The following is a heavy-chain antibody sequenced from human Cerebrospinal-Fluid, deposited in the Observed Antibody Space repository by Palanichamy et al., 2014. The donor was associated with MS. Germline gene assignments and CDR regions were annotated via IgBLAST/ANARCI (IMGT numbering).Heavy chain of an antibody. CDR2: IKEDGTEK. D-gene: IGHD3-10*01. CDR1: GFTFSSYW. J-gene: IGHJ4*02. V-gene: IGHV3-7*01. CDR3: VREGSLASYFDY. Sequence: EVLLVESEGGLVQPGGSLRLSCTASGFTFSSYWMTWVRQAPGKGLEWVANIKEDGTEKHYVGSVKGRFTISRDNANDSLHLQMNSLRVEDTAVYYCVREGSLASYFDYWGQGTLVTVSS.